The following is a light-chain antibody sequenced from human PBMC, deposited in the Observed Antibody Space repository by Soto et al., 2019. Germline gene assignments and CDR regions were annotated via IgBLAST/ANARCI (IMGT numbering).Light chain of an antibody. CDR1: STNIESNF. CDR3: ATWDDTLNAAV. V-gene: IGLV1-47*02. Sequence: QTVVTQPPSASGTPGQRVTIACSGSSTNIESNFVYWYQQLPGAAPKFLIHSDNQRPSGVPDRFSGSKSGTSASLAISGLRSEDEADYYCATWDDTLNAAVFGGGTKVTVL. CDR2: SDN. J-gene: IGLJ2*01.